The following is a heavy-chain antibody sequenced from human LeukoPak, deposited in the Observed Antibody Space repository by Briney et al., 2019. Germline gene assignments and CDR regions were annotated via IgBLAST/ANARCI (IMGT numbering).Heavy chain of an antibody. CDR3: ASLDIMVRGELDP. Sequence: SETLSLTCTVSGGSIISYYWSWIWQPPGKGLEWIGYIYYSGSTNYNPSLKSRVTISVDTSKNQFSLKLSSVTAADTAVYYCASLDIMVRGELDPLGQGTLVTVSS. CDR2: IYYSGST. D-gene: IGHD3-10*01. CDR1: GGSIISYY. V-gene: IGHV4-59*08. J-gene: IGHJ5*02.